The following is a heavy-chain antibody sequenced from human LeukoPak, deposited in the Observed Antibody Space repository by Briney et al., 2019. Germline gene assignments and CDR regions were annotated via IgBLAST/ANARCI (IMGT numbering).Heavy chain of an antibody. CDR1: GGTFSSYA. J-gene: IGHJ5*02. CDR3: ARVPKYSSGWYAWFDP. CDR2: IIPIFGTA. D-gene: IGHD6-19*01. Sequence: ALVKVSCKASGGTFSSYAISWVRQAPGQGLEWMGGIIPIFGTANYAQKFQGRVTITTDESTSTAYMELSSLRSEDTAVYYCARVPKYSSGWYAWFDPWGQGALVTVSS. V-gene: IGHV1-69*05.